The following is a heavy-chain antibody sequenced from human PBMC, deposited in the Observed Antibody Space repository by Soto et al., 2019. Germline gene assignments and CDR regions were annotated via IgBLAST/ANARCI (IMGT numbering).Heavy chain of an antibody. CDR3: ARDRSDV. V-gene: IGHV3-30-3*01. CDR2: ISFDGNNG. Sequence: QVQLVESGGGVVRPGRSLRLSCAASGFTLSSYAMYWVRQAPCKGLEWVAFISFDGNNGSADSVKGRFTISRDNSKNTVYLQMNSLRGEDTAVYYCARDRSDVWGQGTLVTVSS. CDR1: GFTLSSYA. J-gene: IGHJ4*02.